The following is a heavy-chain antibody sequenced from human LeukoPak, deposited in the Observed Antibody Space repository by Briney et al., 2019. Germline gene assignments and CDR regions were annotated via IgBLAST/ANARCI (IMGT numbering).Heavy chain of an antibody. D-gene: IGHD4-11*01. CDR1: GFIFNHFG. CDR3: ARDAQRGFDYSNSLQF. CDR2: IWSDGTNP. V-gene: IGHV3-33*01. J-gene: IGHJ4*02. Sequence: GGSLRLSCAASGFIFNHFGMHWVRQAPGKGLEWVAVIWSDGTNPFYADSVKGRFTISRDDSGNTVYLQMNSLRPEDTGVYYCARDAQRGFDYSNSLQFWGQGTPVIVST.